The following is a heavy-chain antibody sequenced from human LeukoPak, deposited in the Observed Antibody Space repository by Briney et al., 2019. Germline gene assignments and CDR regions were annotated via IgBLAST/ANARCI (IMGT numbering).Heavy chain of an antibody. D-gene: IGHD3-10*01. CDR2: INHSGST. CDR1: GGSFSGYY. Sequence: SETLSLTCAVYGGSFSGYYWSWIRQPLGKGLEWIGEINHSGSTNYNPSLKSRVTISVDTSKNQFSLKLSSVTAADTAVYYCARGMVRGVIITRYYFDYWGQGTLVTVSS. J-gene: IGHJ4*02. V-gene: IGHV4-34*01. CDR3: ARGMVRGVIITRYYFDY.